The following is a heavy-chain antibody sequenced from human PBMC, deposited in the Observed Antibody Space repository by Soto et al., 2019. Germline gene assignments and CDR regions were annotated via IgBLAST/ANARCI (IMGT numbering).Heavy chain of an antibody. CDR2: ISSSSSYI. J-gene: IGHJ4*02. Sequence: GGSLRLSCAASGFTFSSYSMNWVRQAPGKGLEWVSSISSSSSYIYYADSVKGRFTISRDNSKNTLYLQMNSLRAEDTAVYYCAKYPRVVVVVAAPDSWGQGTLVTVSS. CDR1: GFTFSSYS. V-gene: IGHV3-21*04. D-gene: IGHD2-15*01. CDR3: AKYPRVVVVVAAPDS.